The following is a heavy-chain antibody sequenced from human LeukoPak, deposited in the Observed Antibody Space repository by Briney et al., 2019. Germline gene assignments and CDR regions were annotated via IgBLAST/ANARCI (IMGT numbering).Heavy chain of an antibody. V-gene: IGHV3-23*01. J-gene: IGHJ3*02. CDR3: ASENDAFDI. CDR2: ISPRGDIT. CDR1: GFTFSRHG. Sequence: GGSLRLSCAASGFTFSRHGMNWVRQAPGKGLEWISGISPRGDITYYADSVKGRFTISRDNSKSTLYLLMNSLRAEDTAVYYCASENDAFDIWGPGTVVTVSS.